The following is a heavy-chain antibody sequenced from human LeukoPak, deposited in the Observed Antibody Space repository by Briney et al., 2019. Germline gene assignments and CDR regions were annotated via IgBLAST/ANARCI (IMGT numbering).Heavy chain of an antibody. CDR2: INQDGSEK. V-gene: IGHV3-7*01. J-gene: IGHJ4*02. Sequence: GGSLRPSCAASGFTFSHYWMSWVRQAPGKGLEWVANINQDGSEKYYVDSVKGRFTISRDNAKNSLYLQMNSLRAEDTAVYYCAKAPVTTCRGAFCYPFDYWGQGTLVTVSS. D-gene: IGHD2-15*01. CDR1: GFTFSHYW. CDR3: AKAPVTTCRGAFCYPFDY.